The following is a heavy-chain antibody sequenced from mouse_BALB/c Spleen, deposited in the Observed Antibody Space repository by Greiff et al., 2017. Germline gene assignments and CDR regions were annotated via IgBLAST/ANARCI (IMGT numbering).Heavy chain of an antibody. CDR1: GFNIKDTY. Sequence: VQLKESGAELVKPGASVKLSCTASGFNIKDTYMHWVKQRPEQGLEWIGRIDPANGNTKYDPKFQGKATITADTSSNTAYLQLSSLTSEDTAVYYCARNGDGAYWGQGTTLTVSS. V-gene: IGHV14-3*02. CDR2: IDPANGNT. J-gene: IGHJ2*01. D-gene: IGHD4-1*01. CDR3: ARNGDGAY.